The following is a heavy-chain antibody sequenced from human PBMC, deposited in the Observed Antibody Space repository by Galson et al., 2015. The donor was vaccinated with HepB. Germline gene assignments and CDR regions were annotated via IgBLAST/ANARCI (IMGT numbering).Heavy chain of an antibody. V-gene: IGHV3-48*01. CDR2: ISVDSSAI. CDR1: GFTFSTYT. Sequence: SLRLSCAASGFTFSTYTMNWVRQAPGKGLEWVSYISVDSSAIYYADSVKGRFTISRDNSKNTLYLQMNSLRAEDTAVYYCALARDAYYYDSSGYSSWGQGTLVTVSS. CDR3: ALARDAYYYDSSGYSS. D-gene: IGHD3-22*01. J-gene: IGHJ4*02.